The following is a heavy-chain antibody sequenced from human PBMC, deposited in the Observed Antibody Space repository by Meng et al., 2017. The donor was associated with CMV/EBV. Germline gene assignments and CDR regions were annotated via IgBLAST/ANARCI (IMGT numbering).Heavy chain of an antibody. Sequence: QVQLQQGGAGLLKPSATLSLTCAVYGGSFSGYYWSWIRQPPGKGLEWIGEINHSGSTNYNPSLKSRVTISVDTSKNQFSLKLSSVTAADTAVYYCVRESMVRGEDWGQGTLVTVSS. CDR3: VRESMVRGED. J-gene: IGHJ4*02. V-gene: IGHV4-34*01. CDR2: INHSGST. D-gene: IGHD3-10*01. CDR1: GGSFSGYY.